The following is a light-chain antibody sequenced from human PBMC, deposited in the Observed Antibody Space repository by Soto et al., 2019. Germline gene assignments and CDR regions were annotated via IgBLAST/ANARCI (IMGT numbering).Light chain of an antibody. V-gene: IGLV2-23*01. CDR1: STDIGSYKL. CDR2: EGN. J-gene: IGLJ2*01. CDR3: CSYAGGGTVI. Sequence: QSALTQPASVSGSPGQSITISCTGTSTDIGSYKLVSWYQQHPGKAPKLMIYEGNKRPSGVSNRFSGSKSGNTASLTISGLQADDEADYYCCSYAGGGTVIFGGGTKLTVL.